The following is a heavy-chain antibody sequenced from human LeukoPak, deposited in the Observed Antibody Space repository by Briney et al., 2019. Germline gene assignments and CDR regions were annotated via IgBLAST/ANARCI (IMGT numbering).Heavy chain of an antibody. CDR1: GFTFDDYA. Sequence: GGSLRLSCAASGFTFDDYAMHWVRQAPGKGLEWVSGISWNSGRIGYADSVKGRFTIARDNAKNSLYLQMNNLRAEDTAVYYCARVYRNAFDIWGQGTMVTVSS. J-gene: IGHJ3*02. CDR3: ARVYRNAFDI. V-gene: IGHV3-9*01. D-gene: IGHD2-8*01. CDR2: ISWNSGRI.